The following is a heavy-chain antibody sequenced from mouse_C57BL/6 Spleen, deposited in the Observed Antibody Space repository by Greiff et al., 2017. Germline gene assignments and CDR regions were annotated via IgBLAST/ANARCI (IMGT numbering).Heavy chain of an antibody. J-gene: IGHJ2*01. Sequence: VQRVESGAELARPGASVKLSCKASGYTFTSYGISWVKQRTGQGLEWIGEIYPRSGNTYYNEKFKGKATLTADKSSSTAYMELRSLTSEDSAVYFCARGGADGYYYFDYWGQGTTLTVSS. CDR2: IYPRSGNT. V-gene: IGHV1-81*01. CDR3: ARGGADGYYYFDY. D-gene: IGHD2-3*01. CDR1: GYTFTSYG.